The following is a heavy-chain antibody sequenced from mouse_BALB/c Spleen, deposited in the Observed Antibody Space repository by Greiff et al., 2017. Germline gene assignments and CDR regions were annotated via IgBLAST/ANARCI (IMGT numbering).Heavy chain of an antibody. CDR2: IRNKANGYTT. Sequence: EVMLVESGGGLVQPGGSLRLSCATSGFTFTDYYMSWVRQPPGKALEWLGFIRNKANGYTTEYSASVKGRFTISRDNSQSILYLQMNTLRAEDSATYYCARDNWDLYYFDYWGQGTTLTVSS. CDR1: GFTFTDYY. J-gene: IGHJ2*01. V-gene: IGHV7-3*02. D-gene: IGHD4-1*01. CDR3: ARDNWDLYYFDY.